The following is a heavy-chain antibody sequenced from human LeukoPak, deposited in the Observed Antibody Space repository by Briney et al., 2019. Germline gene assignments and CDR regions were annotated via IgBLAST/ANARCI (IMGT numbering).Heavy chain of an antibody. V-gene: IGHV1-2*02. CDR3: ARALQGSSWSAWFDS. J-gene: IGHJ5*01. CDR1: GYTFTGYY. D-gene: IGHD6-13*01. Sequence: ASVKVSCKASGYTFTGYYMHWVRQAPGQGLEWMGWINPNSGGTNYAQKFQGRVTMTRDTSISTAYMELSRLRSDDTAVYYCARALQGSSWSAWFDSWGQGTLVTVSS. CDR2: INPNSGGT.